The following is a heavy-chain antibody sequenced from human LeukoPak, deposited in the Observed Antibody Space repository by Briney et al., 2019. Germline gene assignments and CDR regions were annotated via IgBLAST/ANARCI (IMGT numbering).Heavy chain of an antibody. CDR2: INPSGGST. V-gene: IGHV1-46*01. Sequence: ASVKVSCKASGYTFTSYYMHWVRQAPGQGLEWMGIINPSGGSTSYAQKFQGRVTMTRDMSTSTDYMELSSLRSEDTAVYYCATEGNDYGDYELWGQGTLVTVSS. J-gene: IGHJ4*02. CDR1: GYTFTSYY. CDR3: ATEGNDYGDYEL. D-gene: IGHD4-17*01.